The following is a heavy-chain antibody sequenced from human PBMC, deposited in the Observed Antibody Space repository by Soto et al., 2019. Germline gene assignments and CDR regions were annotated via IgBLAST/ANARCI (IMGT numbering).Heavy chain of an antibody. V-gene: IGHV3-30-3*01. D-gene: IGHD2-15*01. Sequence: GGSLRLSCAASGFTFSSYAMHWVRQAPGKGLEWVAVISHDGSNKYYADSVKGRFTISRDNSKNTLYLQMNSLRAEDTAVYYCARETSVRFSGSCYFDYWGQGTLVTVSS. J-gene: IGHJ4*02. CDR3: ARETSVRFSGSCYFDY. CDR1: GFTFSSYA. CDR2: ISHDGSNK.